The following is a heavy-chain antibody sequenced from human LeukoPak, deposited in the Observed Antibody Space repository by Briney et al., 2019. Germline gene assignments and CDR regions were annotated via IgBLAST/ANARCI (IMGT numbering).Heavy chain of an antibody. CDR3: ARYYDSSGYGAFDI. V-gene: IGHV5-51*01. CDR2: IHPGDSDT. D-gene: IGHD3-22*01. J-gene: IGHJ3*02. CDR1: GYSFSNYW. Sequence: RRGESPKISCKASGYSFSNYWIGWVRQMPGKGLEWMGIIHPGDSDTKYSPSFQGQVTISADKSISTAYLQWSSLKASDTAMYYCARYYDSSGYGAFDIWGQGTMVTVSS.